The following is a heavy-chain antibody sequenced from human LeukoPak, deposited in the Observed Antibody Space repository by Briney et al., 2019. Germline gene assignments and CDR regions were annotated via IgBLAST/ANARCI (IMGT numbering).Heavy chain of an antibody. V-gene: IGHV3-9*01. D-gene: IGHD6-6*01. CDR1: GFTFDDYA. J-gene: IGHJ6*02. CDR3: AKEGSVYYYYYGMDV. CDR2: INWNSGSI. Sequence: GGSLRLSCAASGFTFDDYAMHWVRQAPGKGLEWVSGINWNSGSIGYADSVKGRFTISRDNAKNSLYLQMNSLRAEDTALYYCAKEGSVYYYYYGMDVWGQGTTVTVSS.